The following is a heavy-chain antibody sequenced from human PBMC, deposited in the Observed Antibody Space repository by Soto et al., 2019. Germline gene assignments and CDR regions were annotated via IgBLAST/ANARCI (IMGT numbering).Heavy chain of an antibody. CDR1: GFTFSGCS. CDR2: ISISSSTI. CDR3: ARDPSYGYSNFDY. J-gene: IGHJ4*02. Sequence: EVQLVESGGGLVQPGGSLRLSCAASGFTFSGCSMNWVRQAPGKGLEWLSYISISSSTIYYADSVKGRFTISRDNAKNSLYLQMNSLRDEDTAVYYCARDPSYGYSNFDYWGQGTLVTVSS. V-gene: IGHV3-48*02. D-gene: IGHD5-18*01.